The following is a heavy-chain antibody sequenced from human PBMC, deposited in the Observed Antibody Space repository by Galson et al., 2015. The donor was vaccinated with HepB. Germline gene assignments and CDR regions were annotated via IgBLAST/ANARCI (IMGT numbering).Heavy chain of an antibody. CDR3: AKPQSQWELRYYYYYGMDV. D-gene: IGHD1-26*01. CDR1: GFTFSSYA. CDR2: ISGSGGST. Sequence: SLRLSCAASGFTFSSYAMSWVRQAPGKGLEWVSAISGSGGSTYYADSVKGRFTISRDNSKNTLYLQMNSLRAEDTAVYYCAKPQSQWELRYYYYYGMDVWGQGTTVTVSS. V-gene: IGHV3-23*01. J-gene: IGHJ6*02.